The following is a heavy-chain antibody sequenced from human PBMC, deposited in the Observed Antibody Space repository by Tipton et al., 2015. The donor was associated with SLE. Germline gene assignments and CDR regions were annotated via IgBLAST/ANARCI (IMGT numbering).Heavy chain of an antibody. V-gene: IGHV4-39*07. Sequence: GLVKPSETLSLTCTVSGGSISSSSDYWGWIRQPPGKGLEWIGSIYHSGSTYYNPSLKSRVTISVDTSKNQFSLKLSSVTAADTAVYYCARRGIAVAGIHWYFDLWGRGTLVTVSS. CDR3: ARRGIAVAGIHWYFDL. D-gene: IGHD6-19*01. CDR1: GGSISSSSDY. J-gene: IGHJ2*01. CDR2: IYHSGST.